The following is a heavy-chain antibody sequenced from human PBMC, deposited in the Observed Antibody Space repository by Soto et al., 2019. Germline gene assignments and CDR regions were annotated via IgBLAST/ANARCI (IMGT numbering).Heavy chain of an antibody. CDR2: IIPIFGTA. CDR1: GGTFSSYA. D-gene: IGHD6-6*01. J-gene: IGHJ5*02. CDR3: ARDWAIWYSRSSRYNWFDP. V-gene: IGHV1-69*13. Sequence: SVKVSCKASGGTFSSYAISWVRQAPGQGLEWMGGIIPIFGTANYAQKFQGRDTITADEATSTAYMELSSLRPEDTAVYYCARDWAIWYSRSSRYNWFDPWGQGPLVTVSS.